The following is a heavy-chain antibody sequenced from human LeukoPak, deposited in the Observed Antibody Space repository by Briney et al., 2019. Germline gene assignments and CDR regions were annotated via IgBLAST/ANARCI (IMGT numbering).Heavy chain of an antibody. Sequence: GGSLRLSCAASGFTFSSYGIHWVRQAPGKGLEWVTLIWYDGSNKYYADSVKGRFTISRDNSKNTVYLQMNSLKTEDTAVYYCTTTPGYVSGWYDLDYWGQGTLVTVSS. CDR1: GFTFSSYG. V-gene: IGHV3-33*01. D-gene: IGHD6-19*01. CDR3: TTTPGYVSGWYDLDY. CDR2: IWYDGSNK. J-gene: IGHJ4*02.